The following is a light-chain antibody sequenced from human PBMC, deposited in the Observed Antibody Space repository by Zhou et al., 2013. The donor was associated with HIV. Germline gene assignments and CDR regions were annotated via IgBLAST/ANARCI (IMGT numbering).Light chain of an antibody. Sequence: EIVLTQSPGTLSLSPGERATLSCRASQSVTNNYLAWYQHRPGQGPRLLIYGASSRATGVPDRFSGSGSGTDFTLTISRLEPEDFAVYYCQQYGSSPLYTFGQGTKLEIK. CDR1: QSVTNNY. V-gene: IGKV3-20*01. CDR2: GAS. CDR3: QQYGSSPLYT. J-gene: IGKJ2*01.